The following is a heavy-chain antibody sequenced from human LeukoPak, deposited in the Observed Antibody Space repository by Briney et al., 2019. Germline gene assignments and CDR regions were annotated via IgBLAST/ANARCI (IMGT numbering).Heavy chain of an antibody. D-gene: IGHD3-22*01. V-gene: IGHV4-39*01. J-gene: IGHJ4*02. CDR1: GGSISGSQYC. CDR3: ARGYDY. Sequence: SETLSLTCTVSGGSISGSQYCWAWIRQPPGKGLEWIGMINYSGNRYYNPSLWRRVTISVDTSTNQFSLNLNSVTAADTAVYYCARGYDYWGQGTLVAVSP. CDR2: INYSGNR.